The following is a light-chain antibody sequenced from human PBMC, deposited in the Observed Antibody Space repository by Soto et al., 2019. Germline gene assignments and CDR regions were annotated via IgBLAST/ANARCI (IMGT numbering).Light chain of an antibody. J-gene: IGKJ2*01. CDR1: QRVDRW. CDR2: DAS. V-gene: IGKV1-5*01. Sequence: DIQMTQSPATLSASVGDRVTITCRASQRVDRWLAWYQQKPGKAPKLLIFDASTLESGVPSRFSGSGSATEFTLTTSCLQPDDFATYYCQQYNTYSRTFGQGTKVDIK. CDR3: QQYNTYSRT.